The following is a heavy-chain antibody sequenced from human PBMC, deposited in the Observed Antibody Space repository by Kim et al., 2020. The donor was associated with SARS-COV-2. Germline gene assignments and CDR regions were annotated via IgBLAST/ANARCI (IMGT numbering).Heavy chain of an antibody. Sequence: AQKFQGRVTITADESTSTAYMELSSLRSEDTAVYYCAGGKSIAARYYFDYWGQGTLVTVSS. CDR3: AGGKSIAARYYFDY. V-gene: IGHV1-69*01. D-gene: IGHD6-6*01. J-gene: IGHJ4*02.